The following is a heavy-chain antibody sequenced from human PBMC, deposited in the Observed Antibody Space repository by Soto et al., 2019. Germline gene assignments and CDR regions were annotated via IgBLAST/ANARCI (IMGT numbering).Heavy chain of an antibody. CDR1: GYTFTTYD. CDR2: MNPKSGNT. V-gene: IGHV1-8*01. J-gene: IGHJ6*03. CDR3: ARGTYYYYYMDV. Sequence: ASVKVSCKASGYTFTTYDINWVRQATGQGLEWMGRMNPKSGNTDYAQKFQGRVTMTRNTSISTAYMEVSSLRSEDTAVYYCARGTYYYYYMDVWGKGTTVTVSS.